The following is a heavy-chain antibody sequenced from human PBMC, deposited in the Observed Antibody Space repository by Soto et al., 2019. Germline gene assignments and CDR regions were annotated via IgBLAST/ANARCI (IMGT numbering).Heavy chain of an antibody. Sequence: SETLSLTCTVSGGSINSYFWSWIRQSPGKGLEWIGHIYYSGSTSYSPSLKSRVSISVDTSKNQFSLEVHSVTAADTAVYYCARDHVEWLRSPGYYYYGMDVWGQGTTVTVSS. D-gene: IGHD5-12*01. V-gene: IGHV4-59*01. CDR2: IYYSGST. CDR1: GGSINSYF. J-gene: IGHJ6*02. CDR3: ARDHVEWLRSPGYYYYGMDV.